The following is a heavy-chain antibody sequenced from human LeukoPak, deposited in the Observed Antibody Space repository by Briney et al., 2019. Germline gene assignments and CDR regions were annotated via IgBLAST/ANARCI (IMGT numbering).Heavy chain of an antibody. CDR1: GYTFTNYG. Sequence: ASVKVSCRASGYTFTNYGFSWVRQAPGQGLEWMGWISAYNGNTNSAQKFRDRVTMTTDTSTSTAYMELRSLRSDDTAVYYCARDSGYTYGSHNWFDPWGQGTLVTVSS. CDR3: ARDSGYTYGSHNWFDP. V-gene: IGHV1-18*01. J-gene: IGHJ5*02. CDR2: ISAYNGNT. D-gene: IGHD5-18*01.